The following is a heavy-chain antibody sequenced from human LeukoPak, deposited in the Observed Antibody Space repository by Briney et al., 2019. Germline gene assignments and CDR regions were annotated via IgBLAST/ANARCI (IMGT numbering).Heavy chain of an antibody. Sequence: GGSLRLSCAASGFTFSSYWMHWVRQAPGKGLEWVSVIYSGGTTNYADSVKGRFTISRDNSKNTLFLQMNSLRAEDTAVYYCARGGYSSSWYHFDYWGQGTLVTVSS. CDR1: GFTFSSYW. CDR3: ARGGYSSSWYHFDY. J-gene: IGHJ4*02. D-gene: IGHD6-13*01. V-gene: IGHV3-53*01. CDR2: IYSGGTT.